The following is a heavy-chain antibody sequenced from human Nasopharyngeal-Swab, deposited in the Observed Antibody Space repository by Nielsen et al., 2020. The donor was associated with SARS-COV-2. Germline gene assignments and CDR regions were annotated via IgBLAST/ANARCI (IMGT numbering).Heavy chain of an antibody. J-gene: IGHJ3*02. Sequence: GGSLRLSCAASGFSLNNYDLHWVRQATGKGLEWVSASGVAGDTYYPHSVKGRFTLSRENAWSTLYLQMNSMTAGDTAMYYCASAGGSGWYAFDIWGQGTMVIVSS. D-gene: IGHD6-19*01. CDR3: ASAGGSGWYAFDI. CDR1: GFSLNNYD. CDR2: SGVAGDT. V-gene: IGHV3-13*01.